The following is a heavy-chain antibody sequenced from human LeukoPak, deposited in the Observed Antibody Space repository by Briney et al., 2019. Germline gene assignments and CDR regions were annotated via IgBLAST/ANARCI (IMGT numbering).Heavy chain of an antibody. V-gene: IGHV3-23*01. CDR3: AKLPLELLFFDY. D-gene: IGHD1-7*01. Sequence: GGSLRLSCAASGFTFSSYAMSWVRQAPGKGLEWVSAISGSGGSTYCADSVKGRFTISRDNSKNTLSLQMNGLRAQDAALYFWAKLPLELLFFDYWGQGTLVTVSS. CDR2: ISGSGGST. J-gene: IGHJ4*02. CDR1: GFTFSSYA.